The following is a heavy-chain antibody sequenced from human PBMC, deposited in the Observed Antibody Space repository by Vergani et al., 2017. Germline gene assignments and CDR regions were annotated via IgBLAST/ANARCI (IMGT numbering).Heavy chain of an antibody. CDR2: IYTSGST. D-gene: IGHD3-3*01. CDR3: ARGRGDYDFWSGYYIDY. Sequence: QVQLQESGPGLVKPSQTLSLTCTVSGGSISSGSYYWSWIRQPAGKGLEWIGRIYTSGSTNYNPSLKSRVTISVDTSKNQFSLKLSSVTAADTAVYYCARGRGDYDFWSGYYIDYWGQGTLVTVSS. J-gene: IGHJ4*02. CDR1: GGSISSGSYY. V-gene: IGHV4-61*02.